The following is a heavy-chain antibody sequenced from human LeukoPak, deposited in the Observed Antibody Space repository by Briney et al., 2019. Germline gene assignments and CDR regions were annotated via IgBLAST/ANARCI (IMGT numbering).Heavy chain of an antibody. V-gene: IGHV3-53*01. D-gene: IGHD3-22*01. CDR2: IYSGGST. J-gene: IGHJ4*02. Sequence: GGSLRLSCAASGFTASSNYMSWVRQAPGKGLEWVSVIYSGGSTYYADSVKGRFTISRDNSKNTLYLQMNSLRAEDTAVYYCARDPYYDSSGYAHDYWGQGTLVTVSS. CDR1: GFTASSNY. CDR3: ARDPYYDSSGYAHDY.